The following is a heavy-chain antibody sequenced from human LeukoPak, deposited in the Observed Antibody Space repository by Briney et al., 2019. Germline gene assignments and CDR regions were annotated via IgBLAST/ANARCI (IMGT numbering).Heavy chain of an antibody. D-gene: IGHD5-18*01. Sequence: GESLKISCKGSGYSFTSYWIGWVRQMPGKGLEWMGIIYPGDSDTRYSPSFQGQVTIPADKSISTAYLQWSSLKASDTAMYYCARSGYNYADAFDVWGQGTMVTVSS. CDR1: GYSFTSYW. J-gene: IGHJ3*01. CDR2: IYPGDSDT. CDR3: ARSGYNYADAFDV. V-gene: IGHV5-51*01.